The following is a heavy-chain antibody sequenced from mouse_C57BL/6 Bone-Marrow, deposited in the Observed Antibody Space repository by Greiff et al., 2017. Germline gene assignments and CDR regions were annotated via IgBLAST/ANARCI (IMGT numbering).Heavy chain of an antibody. CDR1: GYTFTSYG. J-gene: IGHJ3*01. CDR2: IYPRSGNT. D-gene: IGHD1-1*01. Sequence: VQLQQSGAELARPGASVKLSCKASGYTFTSYGISWVKQRTGQGLEWIGEIYPRSGNTYYNEKFKGKATLTADKSSSTAYMELRSLTSEDSAVYFCASLLLRPFAYWGQGTLVTVSA. CDR3: ASLLLRPFAY. V-gene: IGHV1-81*01.